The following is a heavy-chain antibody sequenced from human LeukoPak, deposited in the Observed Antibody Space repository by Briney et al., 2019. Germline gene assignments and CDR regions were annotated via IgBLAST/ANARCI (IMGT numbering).Heavy chain of an antibody. D-gene: IGHD6-13*01. Sequence: GASVKVSCKASGYTFSNYYIYWVRQAPGQGLEWMGVINPSGGPTNYAPQFQGRVTMTRDMSTSTVYTELSSLRSEDTAVYYCARDAEQRISSKGIYSYYYIDVWGKGTTVTVTS. J-gene: IGHJ6*03. CDR1: GYTFSNYY. V-gene: IGHV1-46*01. CDR2: INPSGGPT. CDR3: ARDAEQRISSKGIYSYYYIDV.